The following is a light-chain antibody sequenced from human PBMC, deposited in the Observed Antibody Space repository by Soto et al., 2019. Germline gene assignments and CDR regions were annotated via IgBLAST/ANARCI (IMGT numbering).Light chain of an antibody. V-gene: IGLV2-11*01. CDR1: SSDVGGYNY. Sequence: QSALTQPRSVSGSPGQSVAISCTGTSSDVGGYNYVSWYQQHPGKAPKLMIHDVTKRPSGVPDRFSGSKSGNRASLTFSGLQAEDEADYYCCSYAGSYSFDVIFGGGTKLTVL. CDR3: CSYAGSYSFDVI. J-gene: IGLJ2*01. CDR2: DVT.